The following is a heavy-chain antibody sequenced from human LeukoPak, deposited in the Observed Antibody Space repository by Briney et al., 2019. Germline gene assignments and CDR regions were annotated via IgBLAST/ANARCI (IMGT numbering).Heavy chain of an antibody. CDR1: GFTFSSYS. CDR3: AKGTTYYFDSSGYYSDY. D-gene: IGHD3-22*01. Sequence: GGSLRLSCAASGFTFSSYSMSWVHQAPGKGLEWVSVISGSGGSTYYADSVKGRFTISRDNSKSTLYLQMIDLRAEDTAVYYCAKGTTYYFDSSGYYSDYWGQGTLVTVSS. CDR2: ISGSGGST. J-gene: IGHJ4*02. V-gene: IGHV3-23*01.